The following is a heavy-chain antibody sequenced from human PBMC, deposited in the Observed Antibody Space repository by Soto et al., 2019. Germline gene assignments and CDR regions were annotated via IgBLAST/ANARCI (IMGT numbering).Heavy chain of an antibody. CDR3: AKENGYSSSWFEFDY. CDR2: ISGSGGST. V-gene: IGHV3-23*01. Sequence: LGGSLKLSCAASGFTFSSYAMSWVRQAPGKGLEWVSAISGSGGSTYYADSVKGRFTISRDNSKNTLYLQMNSLRAEDTAVYYCAKENGYSSSWFEFDYWGQGTLVTVSS. CDR1: GFTFSSYA. D-gene: IGHD6-13*01. J-gene: IGHJ4*02.